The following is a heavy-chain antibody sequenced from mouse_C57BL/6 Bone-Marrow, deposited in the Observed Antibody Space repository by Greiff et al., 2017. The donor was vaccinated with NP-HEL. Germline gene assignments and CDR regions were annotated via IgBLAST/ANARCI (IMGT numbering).Heavy chain of an antibody. D-gene: IGHD1-1*01. CDR3: ARTYYGSKTSFAY. Sequence: QVTLKESGPGILQSSQTLSLTCSFSGFSLSTSGMGVSWIRQPSGKGLEWLAHIYWDDDKRYNPSLKSRLTISKDTSRNQVFLKITSVDTADTATYYCARTYYGSKTSFAYWGQGTLVTVSA. J-gene: IGHJ3*01. CDR2: IYWDDDK. CDR1: GFSLSTSGMG. V-gene: IGHV8-12*01.